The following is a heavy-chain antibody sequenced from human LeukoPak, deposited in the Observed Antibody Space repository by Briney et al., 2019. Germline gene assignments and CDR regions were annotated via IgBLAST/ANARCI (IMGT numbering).Heavy chain of an antibody. CDR1: GFTFSSYA. D-gene: IGHD3-10*01. CDR2: ISGSGGST. J-gene: IGHJ4*02. V-gene: IGHV3-23*01. Sequence: GGSLRLSCAAPGFTFSSYAMSWVRQAPGKGLEWVSGISGSGGSTYFADSVKGRFTISRDNSKNTVYLQINSLRAEDTAVYYCAKDPRTWFGELLSPSYFDYWGLGTLVIVSS. CDR3: AKDPRTWFGELLSPSYFDY.